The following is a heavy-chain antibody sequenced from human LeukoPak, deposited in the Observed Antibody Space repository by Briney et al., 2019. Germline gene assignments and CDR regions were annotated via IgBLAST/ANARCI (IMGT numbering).Heavy chain of an antibody. Sequence: SETLSLTCTVSGDSITTGSYYWSWVRQPAGKGLEWIGRVYINGVTHYDPSLKSRVTISLDTSKNQFSLRLISVTAADTAVYYCARMSASSGFWGQGTQVIVSS. V-gene: IGHV4-61*02. CDR1: GDSITTGSYY. CDR3: ARMSASSGF. D-gene: IGHD3-22*01. CDR2: VYINGVT. J-gene: IGHJ4*02.